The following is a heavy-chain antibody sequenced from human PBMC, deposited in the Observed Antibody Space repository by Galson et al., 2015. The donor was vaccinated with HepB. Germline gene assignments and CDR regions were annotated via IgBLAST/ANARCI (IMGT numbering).Heavy chain of an antibody. J-gene: IGHJ4*02. CDR3: TKNSLGYSSSWFDY. Sequence: SLRLSCAASGFIFGSYAMSWVRQAPGKGLEWVSSISGTGSRTEYADSVKGRFTISRDNSRKTLYLQMNSLRAEDTAVYYCTKNSLGYSSSWFDYWGQGTQVTVSS. V-gene: IGHV3-23*01. CDR1: GFIFGSYA. CDR2: ISGTGSRT. D-gene: IGHD6-13*01.